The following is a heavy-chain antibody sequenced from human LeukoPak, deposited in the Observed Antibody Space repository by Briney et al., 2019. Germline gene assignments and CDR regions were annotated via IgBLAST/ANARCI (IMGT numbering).Heavy chain of an antibody. CDR2: IYHSGST. Sequence: SETLSLTCAVSGGSISSSNWWSWVRQPPGKGLEWIGEIYHSGSTNYNPSLKSRVTISVDKSKNQFSLKLSSVTAADTAVYYCARAPHYYGSGSCLWGSYYYGMDVWGKGTTVTVSS. CDR3: ARAPHYYGSGSCLWGSYYYGMDV. J-gene: IGHJ6*04. CDR1: GGSISSSNW. D-gene: IGHD3-10*01. V-gene: IGHV4-4*02.